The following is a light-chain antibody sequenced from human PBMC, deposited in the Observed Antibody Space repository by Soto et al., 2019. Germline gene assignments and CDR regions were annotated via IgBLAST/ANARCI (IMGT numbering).Light chain of an antibody. CDR3: SSYAGSNNLWV. Sequence: QSVLTQPPSASGSPGQSVTISCTGTSSDVGGYNYVSWYQQHPGKAPKLMIYEVSQRPAGVPDRFSGSKSGNTASLTVSGLQAEDEGDDYCSSYAGSNNLWVFGGGTKLTVL. V-gene: IGLV2-8*01. J-gene: IGLJ3*02. CDR2: EVS. CDR1: SSDVGGYNY.